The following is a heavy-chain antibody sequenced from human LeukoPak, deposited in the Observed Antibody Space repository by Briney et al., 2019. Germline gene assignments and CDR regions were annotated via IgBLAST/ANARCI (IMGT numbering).Heavy chain of an antibody. J-gene: IGHJ4*02. Sequence: SQTLSLACTVSGGSISSGGYYWSWIRQPPGKGLEWIGEISHSGSTNYNPSLKSRVTISVDTSKNQFSLKLSSVTAADTAVYYCAREGYSSSWTPFDYWGQGTLVTVSS. CDR2: ISHSGST. D-gene: IGHD6-13*01. CDR1: GGSISSGGYY. V-gene: IGHV4-30-2*01. CDR3: AREGYSSSWTPFDY.